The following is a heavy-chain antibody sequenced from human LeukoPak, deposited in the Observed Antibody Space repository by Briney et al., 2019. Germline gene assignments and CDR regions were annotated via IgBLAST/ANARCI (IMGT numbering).Heavy chain of an antibody. J-gene: IGHJ4*02. CDR1: GYTFTSYG. Sequence: GASVKVSCKASGYTFTSYGISWVRQAPGQGLEWMGWMNPNSGNTGYAQKFQGRVTITRNTSISTAYMELSSLRSEDTAVYYCASGGAQRAPFDYWGQGTLVTVSS. D-gene: IGHD1-26*01. CDR3: ASGGAQRAPFDY. CDR2: MNPNSGNT. V-gene: IGHV1-8*03.